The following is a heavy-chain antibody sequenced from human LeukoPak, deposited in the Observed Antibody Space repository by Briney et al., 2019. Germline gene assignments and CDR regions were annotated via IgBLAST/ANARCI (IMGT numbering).Heavy chain of an antibody. D-gene: IGHD2-2*01. V-gene: IGHV3-66*01. CDR2: IYSGGST. CDR1: GFTVSSNY. Sequence: GGSLRLSCAASGFTVSSNYMSWVRQAPGKGLEWVSVIYSGGSTYYADSVKGRFTISRDNSKNTLYLQMNSLRAEDTAVYYCARELLPDIVVVPAAMPTPYYYYRMDVWGQETTVTVSS. CDR3: ARELLPDIVVVPAAMPTPYYYYRMDV. J-gene: IGHJ6*02.